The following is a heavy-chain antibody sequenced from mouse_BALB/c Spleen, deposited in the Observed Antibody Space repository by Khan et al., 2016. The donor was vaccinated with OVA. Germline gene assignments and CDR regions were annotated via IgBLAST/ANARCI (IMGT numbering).Heavy chain of an antibody. CDR3: AKSEGLPFAF. J-gene: IGHJ3*01. CDR1: GYSITSDYA. D-gene: IGHD3-1*01. CDR2: MGYSGTT. V-gene: IGHV3-2*02. Sequence: EVQLQESGPGLVKPSQSLSLTCTVTGYSITSDYAWNWIRQFPGNKLEWMGYMGYSGTTSYNPSLKSRISITRDTSKNQFFLQLNSVTTEDTATXYCAKSEGLPFAFWGQGNLVPVSA.